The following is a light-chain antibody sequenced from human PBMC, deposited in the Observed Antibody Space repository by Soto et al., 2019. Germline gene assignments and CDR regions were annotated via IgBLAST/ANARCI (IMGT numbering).Light chain of an antibody. Sequence: DVQMTQSPSSLSASLGDRVTITCRASQGIKKYVAWYQQKPGKGPKLLIFAASTLQSGVPSRFSGSGSGTDFTLTISSLQPEDVATYYCQKYDSAPWAVGQGTKVEIK. CDR1: QGIKKY. J-gene: IGKJ1*01. CDR2: AAS. V-gene: IGKV1-27*01. CDR3: QKYDSAPWA.